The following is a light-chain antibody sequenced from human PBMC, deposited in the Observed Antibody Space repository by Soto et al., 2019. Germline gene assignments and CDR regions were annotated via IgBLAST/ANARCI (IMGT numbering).Light chain of an antibody. V-gene: IGLV2-14*01. CDR1: SSDVGGNKY. Sequence: QSALTQPASESGSPGQSITISCTGTSSDVGGNKYVSWYQQHPGKAPKLITYEVSNRPSGVSNRFSGSKSGNTASLTISGLQAEDAADYYCSSYTGSATLVVFGGGTKVTVL. CDR3: SSYTGSATLVV. J-gene: IGLJ3*02. CDR2: EVS.